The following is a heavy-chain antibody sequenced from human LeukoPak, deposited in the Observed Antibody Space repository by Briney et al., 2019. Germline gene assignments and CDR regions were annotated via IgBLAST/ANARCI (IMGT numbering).Heavy chain of an antibody. V-gene: IGHV3-23*01. D-gene: IGHD6-19*01. Sequence: GGSLRLSCAASGFTFSSYAMSWVRQAPGKGLEWVSAISGSGGSTYYADSVKGRFTISRDNSKNTLYLQMNSLRAEDTAVYYCARDGYSSGWHRDYGMDVWGQGTTVTVSS. J-gene: IGHJ6*02. CDR2: ISGSGGST. CDR1: GFTFSSYA. CDR3: ARDGYSSGWHRDYGMDV.